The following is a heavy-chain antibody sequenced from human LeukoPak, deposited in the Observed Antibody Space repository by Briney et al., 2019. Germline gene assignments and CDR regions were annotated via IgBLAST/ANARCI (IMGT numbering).Heavy chain of an antibody. V-gene: IGHV1-2*02. D-gene: IGHD2-2*01. CDR3: ARGLGYCSSTSCQGAYNWFDP. CDR2: INPNSGGT. CDR1: GYTFTGYY. Sequence: ASVTVSCKASGYTFTGYYMHWVRQAPGQGLEWMGWINPNSGGTNYAQKFKGRVTMIRDTSISTAYMELSRLRSDGTAVYYCARGLGYCSSTSCQGAYNWFDPWGQGTLVTVSS. J-gene: IGHJ5*02.